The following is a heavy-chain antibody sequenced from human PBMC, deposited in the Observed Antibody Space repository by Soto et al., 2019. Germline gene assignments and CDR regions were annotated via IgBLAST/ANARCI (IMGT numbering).Heavy chain of an antibody. D-gene: IGHD1-7*01. Sequence: SVKVSCKASGGTFSSYAISWVRQAPGQGLEWMGGIIPIFGTANYAQKFQGRVTITADKSTSTAYMELSSLRSEDTAVYYCAGPPELTRIYYYDGMDVWGQGTTVTVSS. J-gene: IGHJ6*02. CDR2: IIPIFGTA. CDR3: AGPPELTRIYYYDGMDV. CDR1: GGTFSSYA. V-gene: IGHV1-69*06.